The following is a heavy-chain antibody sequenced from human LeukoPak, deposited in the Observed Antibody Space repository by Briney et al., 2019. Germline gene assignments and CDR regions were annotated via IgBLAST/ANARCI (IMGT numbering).Heavy chain of an antibody. Sequence: TGGSLRLSCAASGFTFSSYAMSWVRQAPGKGLEWVSAISGSGGSTYYADSVKGRFTISRDNSKNTADLQMNSLRAEDTAVYYCAKVSWLGTLPSYHFDSWGQGTQVTVSS. CDR3: AKVSWLGTLPSYHFDS. CDR2: ISGSGGST. J-gene: IGHJ4*02. V-gene: IGHV3-23*01. CDR1: GFTFSSYA. D-gene: IGHD6-19*01.